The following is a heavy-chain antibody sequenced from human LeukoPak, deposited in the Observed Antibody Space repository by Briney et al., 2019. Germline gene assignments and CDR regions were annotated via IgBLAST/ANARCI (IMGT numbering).Heavy chain of an antibody. J-gene: IGHJ5*02. D-gene: IGHD1-7*01. Sequence: GGSLRLSCVASGFTFSSNGMHGVRQAPGKALVWVAFIRYDGSNKYYGDSVKGRFTISRDSAKNSRYLQMNGLRAEDTAAYYCARGATETTRWFDPWGQGTLVTVSS. CDR3: ARGATETTRWFDP. V-gene: IGHV3-30*02. CDR1: GFTFSSNG. CDR2: IRYDGSNK.